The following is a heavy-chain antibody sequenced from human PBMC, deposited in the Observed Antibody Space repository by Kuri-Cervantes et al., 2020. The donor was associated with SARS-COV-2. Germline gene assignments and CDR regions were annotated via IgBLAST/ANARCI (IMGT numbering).Heavy chain of an antibody. Sequence: GESLKISCAASGFTVSSNYMSWVRQAPGKGLEWVSSISSSSSYIYYADSMKGRFTISRDNAKNSLYLQMNSLRAEDTAAYYCARAPGITIFGVDDYFDYWGQGTLVTVSS. CDR1: GFTVSSNY. CDR2: ISSSSSYI. J-gene: IGHJ4*02. V-gene: IGHV3-21*01. D-gene: IGHD3-3*01. CDR3: ARAPGITIFGVDDYFDY.